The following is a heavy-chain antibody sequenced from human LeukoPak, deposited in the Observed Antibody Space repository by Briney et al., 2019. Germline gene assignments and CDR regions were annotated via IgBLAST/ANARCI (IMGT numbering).Heavy chain of an antibody. V-gene: IGHV7-4-1*02. CDR3: ARPQSDHYYYGSGSFDY. CDR1: GYTFTSYA. J-gene: IGHJ4*02. Sequence: ASVKVSCKASGYTFTSYAMNWVRQAPGQGLEWMGWINTNTGNPTYAQGFTGRFVFSLDTSVSTAYLQISSLKAEDTAVYYCARPQSDHYYYGSGSFDYWGQGTLVTVSS. D-gene: IGHD3-10*01. CDR2: INTNTGNP.